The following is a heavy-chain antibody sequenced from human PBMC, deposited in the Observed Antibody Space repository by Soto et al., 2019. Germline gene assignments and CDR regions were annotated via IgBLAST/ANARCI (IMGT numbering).Heavy chain of an antibody. J-gene: IGHJ4*02. V-gene: IGHV4-34*01. CDR1: GGSFSGYY. CDR2: INHSGST. Sequence: TLSLTCAVYGGSFSGYYWSWIRQPPGKGLEWIGEINHSGSTNYNPSLKSRVTISVDTSKNQFSLKLSSVTAADTAVYYCARGPSSGWYRRYFAYWGQGTLVTVSS. D-gene: IGHD6-19*01. CDR3: ARGPSSGWYRRYFAY.